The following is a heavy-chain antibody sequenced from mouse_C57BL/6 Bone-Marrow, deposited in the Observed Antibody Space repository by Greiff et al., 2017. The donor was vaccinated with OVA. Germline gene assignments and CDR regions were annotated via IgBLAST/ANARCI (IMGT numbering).Heavy chain of an antibody. J-gene: IGHJ4*01. CDR2: IYPRDGST. CDR3: ARCYYGIKDYYAMDY. Sequence: QVQLQQSDAELVKPGASVKISCKVSGYTFTDHTIHWMKQRPEQGLEWIGYIYPRDGSTKYNEKFKGKATLTADKSSSTAYMQLNSLTSEYSAVYFCARCYYGIKDYYAMDYWGQGTSVTVSS. V-gene: IGHV1-78*01. D-gene: IGHD1-1*01. CDR1: GYTFTDHT.